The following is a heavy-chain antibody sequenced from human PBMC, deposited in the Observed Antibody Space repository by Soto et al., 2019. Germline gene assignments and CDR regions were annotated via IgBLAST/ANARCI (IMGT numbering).Heavy chain of an antibody. CDR1: GFTFRTYA. D-gene: IGHD1-1*01. V-gene: IGHV3-23*01. Sequence: PGGSLRLSCGASGFTFRTYAMSWVRQAPGKGLDWVSAMSGTSGNTYYPDSVKGRFTISRDNSKNMLFLEMSGLRAEDTAVYYCAKLYKYGSFDFWGQGALVTVSS. CDR3: AKLYKYGSFDF. CDR2: MSGTSGNT. J-gene: IGHJ4*02.